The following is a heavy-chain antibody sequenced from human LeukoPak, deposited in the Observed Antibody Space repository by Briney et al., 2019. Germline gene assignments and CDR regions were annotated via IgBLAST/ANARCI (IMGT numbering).Heavy chain of an antibody. J-gene: IGHJ3*02. D-gene: IGHD3-10*01. CDR3: AKPWFGELNDAFDI. CDR2: IKQDGSEK. CDR1: GFTFSTAW. V-gene: IGHV3-7*03. Sequence: GGSLRLSCAASGFTFSTAWMFWVRQAPGKGLEWVATIKQDGSEKHYLDSVKGRFTISRDNAENSLYLQMNSLRAEDTAVYYCAKPWFGELNDAFDIWGQGTMVTVSS.